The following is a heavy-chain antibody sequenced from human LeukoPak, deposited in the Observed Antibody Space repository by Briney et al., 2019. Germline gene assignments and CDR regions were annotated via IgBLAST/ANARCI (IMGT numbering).Heavy chain of an antibody. D-gene: IGHD1-26*01. Sequence: ASVKVSCKASGYNFIGSYMHWVRQAPGQGLEWMGWINPQSGDTNYVQKFQGRVTMTRDTSIKTVDMELSSLRSDDTAVYFCATAEKGTSRWDDLQHWGQGTLVTVSS. CDR1: GYNFIGSY. CDR2: INPQSGDT. CDR3: ATAEKGTSRWDDLQH. J-gene: IGHJ1*01. V-gene: IGHV1-2*02.